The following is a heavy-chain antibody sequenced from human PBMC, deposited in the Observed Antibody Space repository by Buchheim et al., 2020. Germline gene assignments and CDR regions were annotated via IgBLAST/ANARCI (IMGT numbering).Heavy chain of an antibody. CDR3: TTSTEDFGDFDFNF. CDR1: GFTFSGAA. V-gene: IGHV3-73*01. Sequence: EVRLVESGGGLVQPGGSLKVSCTASGFTFSGAAMHWARQSSGKGLEWVARFRSQGFHYGTTYLESVKGRFSISRDDSELPAYLQMHNLKTDDTAIYYCTTSTEDFGDFDFNFWGQGTL. J-gene: IGHJ4*02. CDR2: FRSQGFHYGT. D-gene: IGHD4-17*01.